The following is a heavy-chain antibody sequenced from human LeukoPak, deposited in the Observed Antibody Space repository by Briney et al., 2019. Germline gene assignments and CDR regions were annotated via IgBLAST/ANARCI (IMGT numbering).Heavy chain of an antibody. D-gene: IGHD3-10*01. CDR2: IDEHGTTI. CDR1: GFPFSRYW. V-gene: IGHV3-74*01. CDR3: ARDVGGAGSH. Sequence: GSLRLSFAASGFPFSRYWMHWVRPAPGEGLVWVSRIDEHGTTIDYADSVRDRFTISRDNAKNTLYLHMNSLRAEDTAMYYCARDVGGAGSHWGQGSLVTVSS. J-gene: IGHJ4*02.